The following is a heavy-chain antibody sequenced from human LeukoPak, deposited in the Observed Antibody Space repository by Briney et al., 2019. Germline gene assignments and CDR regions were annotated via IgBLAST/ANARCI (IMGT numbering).Heavy chain of an antibody. D-gene: IGHD3-22*01. J-gene: IGHJ5*02. CDR1: GFTFSSYA. V-gene: IGHV3-23*01. CDR2: INDNGDGT. Sequence: GGSLRLSCAASGFTFSSYAMSWVRQAPGKGLKWVSTINDNGDGTYYADSVKGRFTISRDNSYNTVSLQMNSLRDEDTGVYYCAREYYYDSSGYRINWFDPWGQGTLVTVSS. CDR3: AREYYYDSSGYRINWFDP.